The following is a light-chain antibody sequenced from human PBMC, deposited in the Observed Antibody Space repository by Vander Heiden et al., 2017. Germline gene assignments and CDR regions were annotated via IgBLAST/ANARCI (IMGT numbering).Light chain of an antibody. J-gene: IGLJ1*01. CDR3: SSYSDLGV. V-gene: IGLV2-8*01. CDR2: AVT. Sequence: ALTHPPSASGPPGQPVTISCTSTRSDVGGYNFVSWYQPHQGKAPRLIIYAVTERPSGVPDRFSGSESGNTASLPIAGLQAEDGAEYYCSSYSDLGVFGTGTKVTVL. CDR1: RSDVGGYNF.